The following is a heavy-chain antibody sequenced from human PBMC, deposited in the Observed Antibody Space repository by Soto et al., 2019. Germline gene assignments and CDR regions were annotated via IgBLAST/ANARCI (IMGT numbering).Heavy chain of an antibody. CDR3: ARGVLH. Sequence: QVQLQESGPGLVQPSQTLSLTCTVSGGSISSGGYYWSWIRQHPGTSLEWIGHFSYTGSTYYNTSFKVTVTIAVDTSRNQFSLIVNAVTAADTAVYYCARGVLHWGQGTLVTVSS. J-gene: IGHJ4*01. V-gene: IGHV4-31*01. CDR1: GGSISSGGYY. CDR2: FSYTGST.